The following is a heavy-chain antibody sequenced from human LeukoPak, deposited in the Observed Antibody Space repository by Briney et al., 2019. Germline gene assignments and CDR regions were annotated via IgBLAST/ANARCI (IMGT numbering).Heavy chain of an antibody. CDR2: IKSKTDGGTT. J-gene: IGHJ4*02. CDR1: GFTFSSYA. CDR3: TTVSPSKYYYDSSGYYPTG. Sequence: GGSLRLSCAASGFTFSSYAMSWVRQAPGKGLEWVGRIKSKTDGGTTDYAAPVKGRFTISRDDSKNTLYLQMNSLKTEDTAVYYCTTVSPSKYYYDSSGYYPTGWGQGTLVTVSS. D-gene: IGHD3-22*01. V-gene: IGHV3-15*01.